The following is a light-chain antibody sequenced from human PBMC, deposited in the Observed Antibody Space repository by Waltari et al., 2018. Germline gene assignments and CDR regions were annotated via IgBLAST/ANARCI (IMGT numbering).Light chain of an antibody. CDR2: DVS. V-gene: IGLV2-14*01. CDR1: SSHVGFYNY. CDR3: NSYAGSSSWV. Sequence: QSALTHPASVSGSPGQSITISCTGTSSHVGFYNYVSWYQQPPGNAPKLMIYDVSARPSGVSNRFSGSKSGNTASLTISGLQAEDEADYYCNSYAGSSSWVFGGGTKLTVL. J-gene: IGLJ3*02.